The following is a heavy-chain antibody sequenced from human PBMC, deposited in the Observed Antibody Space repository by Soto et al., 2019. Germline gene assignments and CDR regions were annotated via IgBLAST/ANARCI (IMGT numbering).Heavy chain of an antibody. V-gene: IGHV3-73*01. Sequence: PGGSLRLSCAASGFTFSGYTMHWVRQASGNGLEWVGRIRSKANGYATAYAASVKGRFTISRDDSENTAYLQMNSLKTEDTAVYYCAGELASDYWGQGILVTVSS. CDR2: IRSKANGYAT. CDR1: GFTFSGYT. D-gene: IGHD6-6*01. J-gene: IGHJ4*02. CDR3: AGELASDY.